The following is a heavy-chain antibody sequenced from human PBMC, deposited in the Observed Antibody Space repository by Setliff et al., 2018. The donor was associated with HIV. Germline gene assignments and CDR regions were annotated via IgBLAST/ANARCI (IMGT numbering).Heavy chain of an antibody. J-gene: IGHJ3*01. V-gene: IGHV4-4*08. CDR2: IYTSGRT. D-gene: IGHD3-22*01. CDR3: ARAKFYYDSSGFFPLPAAFDF. Sequence: SETLSLTCTVSGVSISGYYWSWIRQPPGKGLEWIGYIYTSGRTNYNPSLKSRVTMSVDTSKNQFSLKLNSVTATDTALYYCARAKFYYDSSGFFPLPAAFDFWGQGTMVTVSS. CDR1: GVSISGYY.